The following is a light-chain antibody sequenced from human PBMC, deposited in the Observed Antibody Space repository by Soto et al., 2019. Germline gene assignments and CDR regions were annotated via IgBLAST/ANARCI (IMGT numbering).Light chain of an antibody. V-gene: IGKV3-20*01. CDR3: QQYSTTPLYT. CDR1: ESVRSSY. CDR2: GAS. Sequence: EIVLTQSPGTLSLSPGERATLSCRASESVRSSYLAWYRQKPGQAPRLLIYGASSRATGIPDRFSGSGCGRDFTITISRLEPEDFSVYYCQQYSTTPLYTFGQGTKLEIK. J-gene: IGKJ2*01.